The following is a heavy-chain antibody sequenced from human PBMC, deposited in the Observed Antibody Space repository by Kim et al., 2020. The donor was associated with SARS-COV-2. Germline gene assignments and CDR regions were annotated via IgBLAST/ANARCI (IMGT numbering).Heavy chain of an antibody. Sequence: VKGRLTISRDNAKNSLYLQMNSLRAEDTAVYYCARGGYYYDSSGHGGSDYWGQGTLVTVSS. V-gene: IGHV3-11*06. CDR3: ARGGYYYDSSGHGGSDY. D-gene: IGHD3-22*01. J-gene: IGHJ4*02.